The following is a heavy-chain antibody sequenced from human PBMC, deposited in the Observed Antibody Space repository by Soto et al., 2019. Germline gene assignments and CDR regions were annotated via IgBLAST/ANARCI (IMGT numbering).Heavy chain of an antibody. V-gene: IGHV4-31*02. CDR3: ARVVGATGYYYYGMDV. CDR2: IYYSGST. Sequence: SETLSLTCTVSGVSISSGAYYWSWIRQHPGKGLEWLGYIYYSGSTSYNPSLKSRVIVSVDTSKNQFSRKLSSVTAADTAVYYCARVVGATGYYYYGMDVWGQGTTVTVSS. D-gene: IGHD1-26*01. J-gene: IGHJ6*02. CDR1: GVSISSGAYY.